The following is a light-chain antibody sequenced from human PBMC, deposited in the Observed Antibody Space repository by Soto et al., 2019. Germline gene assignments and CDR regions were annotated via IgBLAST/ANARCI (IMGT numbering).Light chain of an antibody. V-gene: IGKV1-5*03. CDR3: LRYNRYAEA. CDR2: KAS. J-gene: IGKJ1*01. Sequence: DIQMTQSPSTLSGSVGDRVTITCRASQTISSWLAWYQQKPGKAPKLLNYKASTLKSGVPSRFSGSEAGTDVTLTICSLHPDECANYDGLRYNRYAEAFGQGTKGELK. CDR1: QTISSW.